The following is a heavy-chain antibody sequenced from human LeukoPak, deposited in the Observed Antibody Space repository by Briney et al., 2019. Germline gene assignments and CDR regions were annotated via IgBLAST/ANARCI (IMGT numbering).Heavy chain of an antibody. CDR2: IYYIGST. CDR3: ARPSHSSSWYRD. Sequence: PSGTLSLTCIVSGGSISSSTYYWGWIRQPPGKGLEWIGSIYYIGSTYYNPSLKSRVTISVDTSKNQFSLKLSSVTAADTAVYYCARPSHSSSWYRDWGQGTLVTVSS. CDR1: GGSISSSTYY. D-gene: IGHD6-13*01. V-gene: IGHV4-39*07. J-gene: IGHJ4*02.